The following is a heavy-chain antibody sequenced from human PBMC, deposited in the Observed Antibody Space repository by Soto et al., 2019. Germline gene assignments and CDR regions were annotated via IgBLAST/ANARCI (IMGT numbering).Heavy chain of an antibody. CDR2: TRNKANSYTT. CDR1: GFTFSDHY. CDR3: VSVSGSYYYDC. Sequence: GGSLRLSCAASGFTFSDHYMDWVRQAPGKGLEWVGRTRNKANSYTTEYAASVKGRFTISRDDSKNSLYLQMNSLKTEDTALYYCVSVSGSYYYDCWGQGTLVTVSS. D-gene: IGHD3-10*01. J-gene: IGHJ4*02. V-gene: IGHV3-72*01.